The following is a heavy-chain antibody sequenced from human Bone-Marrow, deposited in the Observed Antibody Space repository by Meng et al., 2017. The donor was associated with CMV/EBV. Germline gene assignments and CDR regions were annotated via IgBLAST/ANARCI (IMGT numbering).Heavy chain of an antibody. D-gene: IGHD3-10*01. CDR1: RFTFSDYY. Sequence: GESLKISCAASRFTFSDYYMTWIRQAPGKGLEWVSYIGSSGRSIYYADSVKGRFTISRDNAKNSLSLQMNSLRAEDTAVYYCGRVARGYFDYWGQGTRVTVYS. J-gene: IGHJ4*02. CDR2: IGSSGRSI. V-gene: IGHV3-11*01. CDR3: GRVARGYFDY.